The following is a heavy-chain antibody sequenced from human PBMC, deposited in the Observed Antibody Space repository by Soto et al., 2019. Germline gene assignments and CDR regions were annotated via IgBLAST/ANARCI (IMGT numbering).Heavy chain of an antibody. CDR3: ARGRTICGVVIIPEPGSLYYYYGMDV. CDR1: GGTFSSYA. CDR2: IIPIFGTA. D-gene: IGHD3-3*01. V-gene: IGHV1-69*01. J-gene: IGHJ6*02. Sequence: QVQLVQSGAEVKKPGSSVKVSCKASGGTFSSYAISWVRQAPGQGLEWMGGIIPIFGTANYAQKFQGRVTITADESTSTAYMELSSLRSEDTAVYYCARGRTICGVVIIPEPGSLYYYYGMDVWGQGTTVTVSS.